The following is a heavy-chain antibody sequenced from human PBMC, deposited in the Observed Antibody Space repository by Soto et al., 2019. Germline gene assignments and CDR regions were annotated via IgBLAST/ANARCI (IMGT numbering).Heavy chain of an antibody. D-gene: IGHD3-16*01. CDR2: IIPFLNLS. CDR3: ATLGAQSDH. J-gene: IGHJ5*02. Sequence: QVVLLQSGADVKEPGSSVNISCKTFGDVFSTDTINWVRQAPGQGLLWMGSIIPFLNLSNIEPTFMDRLSITAGESTGTAYLNLRALTRVDAAIYFCATLGAQSDHGGHGPRITVSS. V-gene: IGHV1-69*09. CDR1: GDVFSTDT.